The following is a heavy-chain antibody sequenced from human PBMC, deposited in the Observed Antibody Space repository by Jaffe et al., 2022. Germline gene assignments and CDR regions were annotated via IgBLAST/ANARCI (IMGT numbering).Heavy chain of an antibody. CDR3: ARGARYCSSTSCQAGLGDYYYYYYMDV. J-gene: IGHJ6*03. D-gene: IGHD2-2*01. CDR2: IIPILGIA. CDR1: GGTFSSYT. Sequence: QVQLVQSGAEVKKPGSSVKVSCKASGGTFSSYTISWVRQAPGQGLEWMGRIIPILGIANYAQKFQGRVTITADKSTSTAYMELSSLRSEDTAVYYCARGARYCSSTSCQAGLGDYYYYYYMDVWGKGTTVTVSS. V-gene: IGHV1-69*02.